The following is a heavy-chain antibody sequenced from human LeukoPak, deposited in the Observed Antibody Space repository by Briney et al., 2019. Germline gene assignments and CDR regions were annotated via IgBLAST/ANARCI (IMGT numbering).Heavy chain of an antibody. CDR3: ATLAVRPHREARDY. V-gene: IGHV1-24*01. D-gene: IGHD6-6*01. CDR1: GYTLTELS. CDR2: FDPEDGET. J-gene: IGHJ4*02. Sequence: GASVKVSCKVSGYTLTELSMHWVRQAPGKGLEWMGGFDPEDGETIYAQKFQDRVTMTEDTSTDTAYMELSSLRSEDTAVYYCATLAVRPHREARDYWGQGTLVTVSS.